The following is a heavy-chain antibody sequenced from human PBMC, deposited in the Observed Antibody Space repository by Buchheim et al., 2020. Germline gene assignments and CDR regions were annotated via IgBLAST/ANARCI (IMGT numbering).Heavy chain of an antibody. CDR3: ARFCAVRAAAGNSYYYGMDV. J-gene: IGHJ6*02. D-gene: IGHD6-13*01. CDR1: GGSISSSNW. V-gene: IGHV4-4*02. Sequence: QVQLQESGPGLVKPSGTLSLTCAVSGGSISSSNWWSWVRQPPGKGLEWIGEIYHSGSTNYNPSLKSRVTISVDKSKNQLPMKLSSVTAADTAVYYCARFCAVRAAAGNSYYYGMDVWGQGTT. CDR2: IYHSGST.